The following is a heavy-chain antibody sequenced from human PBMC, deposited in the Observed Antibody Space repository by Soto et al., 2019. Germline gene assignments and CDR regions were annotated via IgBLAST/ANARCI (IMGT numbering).Heavy chain of an antibody. V-gene: IGHV1-46*01. CDR1: GYAFTSDY. D-gene: IGHD2-2*01. J-gene: IGHJ6*02. Sequence: ASVKVSCKASGYAFTSDYMHWVRQAPGQGLEWMGIINPSGGSTSYAQKFQGRVTMTRDTSTSTVYMELSSLRSEDTAVYYCARGCSSTSCYGLYGMDVWGQGTTVTASS. CDR3: ARGCSSTSCYGLYGMDV. CDR2: INPSGGST.